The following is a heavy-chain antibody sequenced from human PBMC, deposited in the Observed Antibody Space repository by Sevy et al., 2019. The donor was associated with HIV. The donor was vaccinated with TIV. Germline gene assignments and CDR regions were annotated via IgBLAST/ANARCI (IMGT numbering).Heavy chain of an antibody. CDR2: IINGGTYM. Sequence: GGSLRLSCAASGFTFGSFWMHWVRQGPEKGLVWVSHIINGGTYMDYADSVKGRFTISRDDAKSTLFLQMSNLGAEDTGLYYCVRGTAEWAGIDFWGQGALVTVSS. D-gene: IGHD1-26*01. V-gene: IGHV3-74*01. J-gene: IGHJ4*02. CDR1: GFTFGSFW. CDR3: VRGTAEWAGIDF.